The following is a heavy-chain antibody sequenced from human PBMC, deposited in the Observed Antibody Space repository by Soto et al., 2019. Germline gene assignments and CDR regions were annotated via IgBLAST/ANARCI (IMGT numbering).Heavy chain of an antibody. Sequence: QVQLQQWGAGLLKPSETLSLTCAVYGGSFSDHYWIWIRQPPGKGLEGIGEIHLSGRTNYNPSLKSRVTISLDTSKNQFSVKLSSVTAADTAVYYCTRTPTRGASAWFDPWGQGTLVSVSS. V-gene: IGHV4-34*01. CDR2: IHLSGRT. J-gene: IGHJ5*02. D-gene: IGHD1-26*01. CDR1: GGSFSDHY. CDR3: TRTPTRGASAWFDP.